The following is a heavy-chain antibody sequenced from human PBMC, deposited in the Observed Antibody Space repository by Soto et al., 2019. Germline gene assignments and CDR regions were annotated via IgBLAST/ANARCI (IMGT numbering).Heavy chain of an antibody. J-gene: IGHJ4*02. V-gene: IGHV3-11*01. CDR2: ISSSGSTI. CDR1: GFTFSDYY. D-gene: IGHD3-16*02. CDR3: ARGPYNYVWGRDPPHFDY. Sequence: PGGSLRLSCAASGFTFSDYYMSWIRQAQGKGLEWVSDISSSGSTIYYADSMKGRFTISRDNAKNSLYLQMNSLRAEDTAVYYCARGPYNYVWGRDPPHFDYWGQGTLVTVSS.